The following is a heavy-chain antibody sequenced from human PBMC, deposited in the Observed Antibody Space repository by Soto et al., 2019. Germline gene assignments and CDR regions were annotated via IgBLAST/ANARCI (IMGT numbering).Heavy chain of an antibody. CDR3: ARGYYDILTGYDYYGMDV. J-gene: IGHJ6*02. CDR1: GGSISSGGYY. CDR2: IYYSGST. D-gene: IGHD3-9*01. V-gene: IGHV4-31*03. Sequence: SETLSLTCTVSGGSISSGGYYWIWIRQHPWKGLEWIGYIYYSGSTYYNPSLKSRVTISVDTSKNQFSLKLSSVTAADTAVYYCARGYYDILTGYDYYGMDVWGQGTTVTVSS.